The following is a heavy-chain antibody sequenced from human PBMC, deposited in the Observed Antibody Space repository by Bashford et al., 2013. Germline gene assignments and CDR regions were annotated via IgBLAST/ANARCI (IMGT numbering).Heavy chain of an antibody. J-gene: IGHJ4*02. CDR1: GYPFTGYY. Sequence: SVKVSCKASGYPFTGYYMHWVRQAPGQGLEWMGGIIPIFGTANYAQKFQGRVTITADESTSTAYMELNSLRSEDTAVYYCARDKGSHRSGYFDWLAMINFDYWGQGTLVTVSS. CDR3: ARDKGSHRSGYFDWLAMINFDY. V-gene: IGHV1-69*13. CDR2: IIPIFGTA. D-gene: IGHD3-9*01.